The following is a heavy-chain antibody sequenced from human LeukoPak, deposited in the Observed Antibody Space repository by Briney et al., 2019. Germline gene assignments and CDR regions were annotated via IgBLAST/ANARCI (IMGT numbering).Heavy chain of an antibody. V-gene: IGHV4-38-2*01. J-gene: IGHJ3*01. CDR1: GYSIYSDYF. CDR2: IHHSGTI. Sequence: SETLSLTCAVSGYSIYSDYFWAWMRQPPGEGLEWIGSIHHSGTIYYNPSLKSRVTIPVGTSENHFSLKLSSVTAADTALYYCARHSRVIVGAICAFDFWGQGTKVTVSS. CDR3: ARHSRVIVGAICAFDF. D-gene: IGHD1-26*01.